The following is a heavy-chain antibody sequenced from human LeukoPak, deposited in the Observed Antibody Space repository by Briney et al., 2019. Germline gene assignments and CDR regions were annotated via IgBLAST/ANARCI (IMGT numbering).Heavy chain of an antibody. CDR3: TRDRSRAEDD. CDR1: GFTFSGHW. V-gene: IGHV3-7*01. D-gene: IGHD1-14*01. Sequence: GGSLRLSWAASGFTFSGHWMSWVRQAPGKGLEWVANINQGGSDKYYVDSVKGRFTISRDNANNLLYLQMNSLRGEDTAVYYCTRDRSRAEDDWGQGTLVTVSS. J-gene: IGHJ4*02. CDR2: INQGGSDK.